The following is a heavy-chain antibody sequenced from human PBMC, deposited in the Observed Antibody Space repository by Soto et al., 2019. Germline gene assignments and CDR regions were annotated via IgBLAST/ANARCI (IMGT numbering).Heavy chain of an antibody. CDR2: ISYDGSNK. D-gene: IGHD6-13*01. V-gene: IGHV3-30-3*01. CDR1: GFTFSSYA. J-gene: IGHJ4*02. Sequence: QVQLVESGGGVVQPGRSLRLSCAASGFTFSSYAMHWVRQAPGKGLEWVGVISYDGSNKYYADSVKGRFTISRDNSKNTLYLQMNSLRAEDTAVYYCARDRIYSSSWYDYWGQGTLVTVSS. CDR3: ARDRIYSSSWYDY.